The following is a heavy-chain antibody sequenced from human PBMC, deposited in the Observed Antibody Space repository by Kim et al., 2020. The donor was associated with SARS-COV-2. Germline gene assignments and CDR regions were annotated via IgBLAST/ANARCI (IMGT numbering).Heavy chain of an antibody. J-gene: IGHJ5*02. D-gene: IGHD2-21*01. CDR2: VYSSGRL. V-gene: IGHV4-39*02. CDR1: VGSISSGSHS. Sequence: SETLSLTCTVSVGSISSGSHSWVWIRQPPGKGLEWIGDVYSSGRLFFNPSLKTRVTISVDTSKNHFSLKLTSVTAADAATYFCARRAIIYDWIDPWGQGTLVTVSS. CDR3: ARRAIIYDWIDP.